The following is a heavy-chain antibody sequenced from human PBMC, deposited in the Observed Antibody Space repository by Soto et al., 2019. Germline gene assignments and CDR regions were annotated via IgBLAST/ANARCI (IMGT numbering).Heavy chain of an antibody. J-gene: IGHJ4*02. Sequence: SETLSLTCAVYGGSFSGYYWSWIRQPPGKGLEWIGEINHSGSTNYNPSLKSRVTISVDTSKNQFSLKLSSVTAADTAVYYCARVYSSGWNDYWGQGTLVTVSS. CDR3: ARVYSSGWNDY. D-gene: IGHD6-19*01. CDR1: GGSFSGYY. V-gene: IGHV4-34*01. CDR2: INHSGST.